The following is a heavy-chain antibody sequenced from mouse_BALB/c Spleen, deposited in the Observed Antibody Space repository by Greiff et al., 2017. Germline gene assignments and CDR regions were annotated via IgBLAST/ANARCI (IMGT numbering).Heavy chain of an antibody. CDR2: ISDGGSYT. CDR3: ARDSGYAWFAY. V-gene: IGHV5-4*02. Sequence: EVKLVESGGGLVKPGGSLKLSCAASGFTFSDYYMYWVRQTPEKRLEWVATISDGGSYTYYPDSVKGRFTISRDNAKNNLYLQMSSLKSEDTAMYYCARDSGYAWFAYWGQGTLVTVSA. D-gene: IGHD2-14*01. CDR1: GFTFSDYY. J-gene: IGHJ3*01.